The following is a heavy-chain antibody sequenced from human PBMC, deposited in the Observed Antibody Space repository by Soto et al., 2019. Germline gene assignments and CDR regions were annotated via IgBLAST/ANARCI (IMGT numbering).Heavy chain of an antibody. CDR2: ISAYNGNT. CDR3: PRSGSSGYYLDY. CDR1: GYTFTSYG. J-gene: IGHJ4*02. V-gene: IGHV1-18*01. Sequence: QVQLVQSGAEVKEPGASVKVSYKASGYTFTSYGLNCVRQAPGQGLEWMGWISAYNGNTNYAQKFQGRVTMTTDTSTSTAYMELRSLRSDDTAVYYCPRSGSSGYYLDYWGQGPMVTVSA. D-gene: IGHD3-22*01.